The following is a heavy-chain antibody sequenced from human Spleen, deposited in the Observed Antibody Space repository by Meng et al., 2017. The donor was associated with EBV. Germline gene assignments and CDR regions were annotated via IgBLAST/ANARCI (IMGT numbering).Heavy chain of an antibody. Sequence: QWLLQTWGAGLLKPPDTLPRTCDGYGSFSEYYWTWIRQPPGKGLEWIGEINYSGSTKYSPSLTSRLTISVDTSKNQFSLKMTSVTAADTAVYYCARGVLRRMSGTYHLYNWFDHWGQGTLVTVSS. D-gene: IGHD1-26*01. CDR1: GSFSEYY. CDR3: ARGVLRRMSGTYHLYNWFDH. V-gene: IGHV4-34*02. CDR2: INYSGST. J-gene: IGHJ5*02.